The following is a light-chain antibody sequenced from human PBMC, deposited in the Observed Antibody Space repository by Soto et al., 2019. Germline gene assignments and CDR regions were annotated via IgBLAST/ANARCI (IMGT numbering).Light chain of an antibody. J-gene: IGKJ1*01. V-gene: IGKV1-39*01. CDR1: QTISGY. Sequence: DIPMTQSPSTLSASVGDRVTITCRASQTISGYLNWYQQKPGKAPKLLIYTTSSLQSGVPSKFSGSASGTDFTLTISSLQPEDFATYYCQQSYTTPWTFGQGTKVDIK. CDR3: QQSYTTPWT. CDR2: TTS.